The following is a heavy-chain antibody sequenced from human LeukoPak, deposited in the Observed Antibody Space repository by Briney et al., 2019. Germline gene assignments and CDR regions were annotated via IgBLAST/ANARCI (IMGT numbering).Heavy chain of an antibody. CDR1: GFTFSSYG. V-gene: IGHV3-23*01. Sequence: GGSLRLSCAASGFTFSSYGMHWVRQAPGKGLEWVSAISGSGGSTYYADSVKGRFTISRDNSKNTLYLQMNSLRAEDTAVYYCAKVRYCSGGSCYTYFDYWGQGTLVTVSS. CDR2: ISGSGGST. J-gene: IGHJ4*02. CDR3: AKVRYCSGGSCYTYFDY. D-gene: IGHD2-15*01.